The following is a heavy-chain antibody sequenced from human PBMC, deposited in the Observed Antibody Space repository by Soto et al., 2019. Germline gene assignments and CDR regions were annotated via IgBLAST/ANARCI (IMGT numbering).Heavy chain of an antibody. CDR1: GGSISSYY. V-gene: IGHV4-59*01. CDR3: ARDLKEYCSDGKCNWLDP. Sequence: SETLSLTCTVSGGSISSYYWSWIRQPPGKGLEWIGYIYYSGSTNYNPSLKSRVTISVDTSKNQFSLKLSSVTAADTAVYYCARDLKEYCSDGKCNWLDPWGQGTLVTVSS. CDR2: IYYSGST. D-gene: IGHD2-15*01. J-gene: IGHJ5*02.